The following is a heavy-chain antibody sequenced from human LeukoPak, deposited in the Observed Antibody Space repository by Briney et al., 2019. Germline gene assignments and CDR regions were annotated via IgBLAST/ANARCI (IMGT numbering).Heavy chain of an antibody. V-gene: IGHV3-53*01. CDR2: IYTGGTT. CDR3: ASGLTSVDWDDC. CDR1: GFTVSTKY. Sequence: GSLRLSCVASGFTVSTKYMSWVRQAPGKGLEWVSVIYTGGTTNYADSVRGRFTISRDNSKNTLYLQMDSLRAEDTAVYYCASGLTSVDWDDCWGQGTRATVSS. J-gene: IGHJ4*02. D-gene: IGHD5-12*01.